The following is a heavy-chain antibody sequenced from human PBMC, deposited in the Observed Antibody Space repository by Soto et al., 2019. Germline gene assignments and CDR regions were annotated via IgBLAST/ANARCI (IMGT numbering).Heavy chain of an antibody. CDR1: GGTFSSYA. D-gene: IGHD6-19*01. CDR2: IIPIFGTA. V-gene: IGHV1-69*01. Sequence: KVSCKASGGTFSSYAISWVRQAPGQGLEWMGGIIPIFGTANYAQKFQGRVTITADESTSTAYMELSSLRSEDTAVYYCARGPYSSGWISRAEYFQHWGQGTLVTVSS. CDR3: ARGPYSSGWISRAEYFQH. J-gene: IGHJ1*01.